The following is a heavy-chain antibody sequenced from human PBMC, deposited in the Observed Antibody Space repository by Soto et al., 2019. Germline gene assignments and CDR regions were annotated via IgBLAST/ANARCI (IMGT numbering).Heavy chain of an antibody. CDR3: ARADSGYAHGYYYYGMDV. Sequence: EVQLVESGGGLVQPGGSLRLSCAASGFTLSSYSMNWVRQAPGKGLEWVSYISSSSSTIYYADSVKGRLTISRDNAKNSLYLQMNSLRAEDTAVYYCARADSGYAHGYYYYGMDVWGQGTTVTVSS. CDR2: ISSSSSTI. D-gene: IGHD5-12*01. J-gene: IGHJ6*02. V-gene: IGHV3-48*01. CDR1: GFTLSSYS.